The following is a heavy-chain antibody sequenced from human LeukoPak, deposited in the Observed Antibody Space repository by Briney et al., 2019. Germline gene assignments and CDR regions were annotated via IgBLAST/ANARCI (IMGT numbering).Heavy chain of an antibody. CDR3: ARAAYCTNGVCYKGGIDY. Sequence: SETLSLTCTVSGVSTSSYYWSWIRQPAGKGLEWIGRTYTSGSTNYNHSLKSRVTMSVDTSKNQFSLKLSSVTAADTAVYYCARAAYCTNGVCYKGGIDYWGQGTLSPSPQ. D-gene: IGHD2-8*01. CDR1: GVSTSSYY. CDR2: TYTSGST. J-gene: IGHJ4*02. V-gene: IGHV4-4*07.